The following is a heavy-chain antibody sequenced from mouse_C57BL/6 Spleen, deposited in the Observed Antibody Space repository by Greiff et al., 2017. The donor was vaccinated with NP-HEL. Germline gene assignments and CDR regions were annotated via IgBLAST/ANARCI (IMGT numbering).Heavy chain of an antibody. CDR3: TRSEYYGSSYYAMDY. CDR1: GYTFTDYE. J-gene: IGHJ4*01. CDR2: IDPETGGT. Sequence: QVQLQQSGAELVRPGASVTLSCKASGYTFTDYEMHWVKQTPVHGLEWIGAIDPETGGTAYNQKFKGKAILTADKSSSTAYMELRSLTSEDSAVYYCTRSEYYGSSYYAMDYWGQGTSVTVSS. V-gene: IGHV1-15*01. D-gene: IGHD1-1*01.